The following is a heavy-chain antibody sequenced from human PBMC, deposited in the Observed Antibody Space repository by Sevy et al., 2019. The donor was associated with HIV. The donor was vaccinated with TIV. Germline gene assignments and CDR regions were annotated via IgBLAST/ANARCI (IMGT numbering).Heavy chain of an antibody. D-gene: IGHD5-18*01. CDR2: ISSSGSTI. J-gene: IGHJ6*03. CDR3: ARVNGYSYGLRYYYYMDV. CDR1: GFTFSDYY. Sequence: GGSLRLSCAASGFTFSDYYMSWIRQAPGKGLEWVSYISSSGSTIYYADSVKGRFTISRDNAKNSLYLQMNSLRAEDTAVYYCARVNGYSYGLRYYYYMDVWGKRTTVTVSS. V-gene: IGHV3-11*01.